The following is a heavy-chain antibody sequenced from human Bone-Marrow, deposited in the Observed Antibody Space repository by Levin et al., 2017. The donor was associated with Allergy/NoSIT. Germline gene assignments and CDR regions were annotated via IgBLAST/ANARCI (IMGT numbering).Heavy chain of an antibody. CDR1: GGSIRSGGYY. D-gene: IGHD5-18*01. CDR2: IYDSGST. Sequence: SETLSLTCTVSGGSIRSGGYYWSWIRQHPAKGLEWIGYIYDSGSTSYNPSLESRVAISVDTSKNQFYLKLTSLTAADTAVYYCARIPDTTSEFDYWGQGTLVTVSS. J-gene: IGHJ4*02. CDR3: ARIPDTTSEFDY. V-gene: IGHV4-31*03.